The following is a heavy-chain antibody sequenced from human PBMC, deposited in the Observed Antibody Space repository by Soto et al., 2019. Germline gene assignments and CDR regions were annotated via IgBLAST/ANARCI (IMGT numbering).Heavy chain of an antibody. CDR2: IYYSGST. CDR3: ARQYSSGSRNWFDP. V-gene: IGHV4-39*01. CDR1: GGSINSSSYF. Sequence: QLQLQESGPGLVKPSETLSLTCSVSGGSINSSSYFWGWVRQPPGKGLEWIGSIYYSGSTYYNPSLRSRVTISVDTSKNQSSLKLSSVTAADTSVFYCARQYSSGSRNWFDPWGQGTLVTVSS. D-gene: IGHD6-19*01. J-gene: IGHJ5*02.